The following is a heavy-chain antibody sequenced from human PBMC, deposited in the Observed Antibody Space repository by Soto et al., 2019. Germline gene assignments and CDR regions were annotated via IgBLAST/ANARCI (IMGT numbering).Heavy chain of an antibody. Sequence: QVQQVQSGAEVKKPGSSVKVSCEASGGTFSSYTISWLRQAPGQGLEWMGRIIPILGIANYAQKFQGRVTITADKSTSTAYMELSSLRSEDTAVYYCARDRGSSWYVPNWFDPWGQGTLVTVSS. D-gene: IGHD6-13*01. CDR1: GGTFSSYT. V-gene: IGHV1-69*08. CDR3: ARDRGSSWYVPNWFDP. J-gene: IGHJ5*02. CDR2: IIPILGIA.